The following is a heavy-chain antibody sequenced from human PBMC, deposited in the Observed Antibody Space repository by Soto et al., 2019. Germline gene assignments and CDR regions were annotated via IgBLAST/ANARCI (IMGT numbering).Heavy chain of an antibody. V-gene: IGHV4-59*01. CDR1: GGSISSYY. D-gene: IGHD5-12*01. Sequence: QVQLQESGPGLVKPSETLSLTCTVSGGSISSYYWSWIRQPPGKGLEWIGYIYYSGSTNYNPSLKSRVTISVDPSKNQFSLKLSSVTAADTAVYYCARDLTRWLQSSGWFDPWGQGTLVTVSS. CDR2: IYYSGST. J-gene: IGHJ5*02. CDR3: ARDLTRWLQSSGWFDP.